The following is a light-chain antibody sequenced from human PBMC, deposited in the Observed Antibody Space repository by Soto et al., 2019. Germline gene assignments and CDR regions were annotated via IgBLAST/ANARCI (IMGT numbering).Light chain of an antibody. V-gene: IGKV1-39*01. Sequence: DIQMTQSPSSLSASVGDRVTLTCRASKSISSYLNWYQQEPGKAPKLLIYAASTLQRGVPSKYTGSGSGTDFTLTISSLQPEDFATYYCQQTYSTPRTFGQGTKVEIK. J-gene: IGKJ1*01. CDR2: AAS. CDR1: KSISSY. CDR3: QQTYSTPRT.